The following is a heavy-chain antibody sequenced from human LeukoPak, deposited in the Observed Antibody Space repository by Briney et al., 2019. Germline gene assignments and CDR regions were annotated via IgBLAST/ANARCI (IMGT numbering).Heavy chain of an antibody. Sequence: PSETLSLTCTVSGGSISSYYWSWIRQPPGRGLEWIGYIYYSGSTYYNPSLKSRVTISVDTSKNQFSLKLSSVTAADTAVYYCARAGGLLWFGELLPHYFDYWGQGTLVTVSS. V-gene: IGHV4-59*01. CDR2: IYYSGST. J-gene: IGHJ4*02. CDR3: ARAGGLLWFGELLPHYFDY. CDR1: GGSISSYY. D-gene: IGHD3-10*01.